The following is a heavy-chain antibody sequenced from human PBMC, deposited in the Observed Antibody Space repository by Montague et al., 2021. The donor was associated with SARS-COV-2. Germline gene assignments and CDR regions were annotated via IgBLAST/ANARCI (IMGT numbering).Heavy chain of an antibody. CDR1: GGSISSSNW. V-gene: IGHV4-4*02. CDR3: AGVHPLWFGELLLDYYYYYGMDV. CDR2: IYHSGST. J-gene: IGHJ6*02. Sequence: SETLSLTCAVSGGSISSSNWWSWVRQPPGKGLEWIGEIYHSGSTNYNPPLKRRATISVDKSKNQFSLKLSSVTAADTAGYYCAGVHPLWFGELLLDYYYYYGMDVWGQGTTVTVSS. D-gene: IGHD3-10*01.